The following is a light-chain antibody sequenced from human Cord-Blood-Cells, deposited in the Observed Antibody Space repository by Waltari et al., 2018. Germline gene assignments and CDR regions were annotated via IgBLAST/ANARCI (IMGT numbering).Light chain of an antibody. CDR1: KSISSY. Sequence: IQMTQSPSSLSASVGDRVTITCRASKSISSYLNWYQQKPGKAPKLLIYAASSLQSGDPSRFSGSGSGTDFTLTISSLQPKDFATYYCQQSYSTITFGQGTRLEIK. CDR2: AAS. J-gene: IGKJ5*01. V-gene: IGKV1-39*01. CDR3: QQSYSTIT.